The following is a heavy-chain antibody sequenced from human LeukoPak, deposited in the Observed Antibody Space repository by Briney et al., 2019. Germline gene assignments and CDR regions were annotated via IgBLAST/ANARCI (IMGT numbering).Heavy chain of an antibody. V-gene: IGHV3-23*01. Sequence: GGSLRLSCAASGFTFSTYAMSWVRQAPGKGLEWVSAISGSGGSTYYADSVKGRFTISRDNSKNTLYLQLDSLRAEDTAVYYCAKDGGRFTGSGSPDYWGQGTLVTVSS. CDR3: AKDGGRFTGSGSPDY. CDR2: ISGSGGST. J-gene: IGHJ4*02. CDR1: GFTFSTYA. D-gene: IGHD3-10*01.